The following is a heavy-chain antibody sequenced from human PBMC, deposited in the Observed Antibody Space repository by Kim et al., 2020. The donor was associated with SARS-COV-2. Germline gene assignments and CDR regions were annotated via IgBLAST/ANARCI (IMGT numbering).Heavy chain of an antibody. V-gene: IGHV1-2*04. J-gene: IGHJ3*02. CDR1: GYTFTGYY. CDR2: INPNSGGT. Sequence: ASVKVSCKASGYTFTGYYIHWERQAPGQGLEWMGWINPNSGGTNYAQKFQGWVTMTRDTSISTAYMELSRLRSDDTAVYYCARDHHAFDIWGQGTMVTVSS. CDR3: ARDHHAFDI.